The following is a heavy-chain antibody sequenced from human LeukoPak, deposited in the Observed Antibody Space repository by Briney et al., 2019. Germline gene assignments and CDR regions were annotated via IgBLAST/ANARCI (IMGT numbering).Heavy chain of an antibody. D-gene: IGHD3-3*01. CDR1: GGTFSSYA. Sequence: SVKVSCKASGGTFSSYAISWVRQAPGQGLEWMGGIIPIFGTANYAQKFQGRVTITADESTSTAYMELSSLRSADTAVYYCARDGRPMTIFGPTPHYYYYGMDVWGQGTTVTVSS. CDR2: IIPIFGTA. V-gene: IGHV1-69*13. CDR3: ARDGRPMTIFGPTPHYYYYGMDV. J-gene: IGHJ6*02.